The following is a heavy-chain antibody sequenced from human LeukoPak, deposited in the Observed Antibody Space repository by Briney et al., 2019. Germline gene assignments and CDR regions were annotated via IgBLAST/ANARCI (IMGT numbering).Heavy chain of an antibody. V-gene: IGHV4-31*03. CDR1: GGSISSGGYY. CDR2: IYYSGST. CDR3: ARAGLYYYDSSGYSHLPYYFDY. D-gene: IGHD3-22*01. J-gene: IGHJ4*02. Sequence: SQTLSLTSTVSGGSISSGGYYWSWIRQHPGKGLEWIGYIYYSGSTYYNPSLKSRVTISVDTSKNQFSLKLSSVTAADTAVYYCARAGLYYYDSSGYSHLPYYFDYWGQGTLVTVSS.